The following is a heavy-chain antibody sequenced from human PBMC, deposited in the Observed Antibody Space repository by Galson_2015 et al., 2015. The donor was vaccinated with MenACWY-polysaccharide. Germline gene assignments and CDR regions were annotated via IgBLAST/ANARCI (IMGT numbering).Heavy chain of an antibody. CDR3: ARVVGETDYYYGMDV. CDR2: ISAYNGNT. V-gene: IGHV1-18*01. D-gene: IGHD3-16*01. Sequence: SVKVSCKASGYTFTSYGISWVRQAPGHRLEWMGWISAYNGNTNYAQKLQGRVTMTTDTSTSTAYMELRSLRSDDTAVYYCARVVGETDYYYGMDVWGQGTTVTVSS. J-gene: IGHJ6*02. CDR1: GYTFTSYG.